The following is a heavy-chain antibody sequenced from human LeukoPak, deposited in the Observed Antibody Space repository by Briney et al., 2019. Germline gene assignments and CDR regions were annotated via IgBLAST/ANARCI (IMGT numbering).Heavy chain of an antibody. V-gene: IGHV4-39*01. CDR2: IYYSGST. CDR3: ARQMENGYFDWLALWGYFDY. Sequence: PSETLSLTCTVSGGSISSSSYYWGWIRQPPGKGLEWIGSIYYSGSTYYNPSLKSRVTISVDTSKNQFSLKLSSVTAADTAVYYCARQMENGYFDWLALWGYFDYWGQGTLVTVSS. J-gene: IGHJ4*02. CDR1: GGSISSSSYY. D-gene: IGHD3-9*01.